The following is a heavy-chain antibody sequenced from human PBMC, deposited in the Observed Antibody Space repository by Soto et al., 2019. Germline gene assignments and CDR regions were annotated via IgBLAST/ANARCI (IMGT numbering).Heavy chain of an antibody. J-gene: IGHJ2*01. CDR2: IYYSGST. V-gene: IGHV4-61*01. CDR1: GGSVSSGSYY. CDR3: ARRVAGWGNSLWYFDL. D-gene: IGHD7-27*01. Sequence: SETLSLTCTVSGGSVSSGSYYWSWIRQPPGKGLEWIGYIYYSGSTNYNPSLKSRVTISVDTSKNQFSLKLSSVTAADTAVYYCARRVAGWGNSLWYFDLWGRGTLVTVSS.